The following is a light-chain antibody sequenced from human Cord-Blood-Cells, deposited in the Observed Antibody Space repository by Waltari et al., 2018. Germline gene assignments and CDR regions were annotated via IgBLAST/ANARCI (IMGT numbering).Light chain of an antibody. CDR1: ALPKQY. J-gene: IGLJ1*01. Sequence: SYELTQPPSVSVSPGQTARITCSGDALPKQYAYWYQQKPGQAPVLVIYKDSERPSGIPGRFSGSSSGTTVTLTISGGQAEDEADYYCQSADSSGTYYVFGTGTKVTVL. CDR3: QSADSSGTYYV. CDR2: KDS. V-gene: IGLV3-25*03.